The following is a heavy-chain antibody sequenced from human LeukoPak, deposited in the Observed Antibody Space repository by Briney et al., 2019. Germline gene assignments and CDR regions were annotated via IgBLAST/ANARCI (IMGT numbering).Heavy chain of an antibody. Sequence: GGFLRLSCAASGFTFDDYAMHWVRQAPGKGLEWVSGISWNSGSIGYADSVKGRFTISRDNAKSSLYLQMNSLRAEDTASYFCAKGGRYGGNSVYDYFDYWGQGSLVTVSS. J-gene: IGHJ4*02. CDR3: AKGGRYGGNSVYDYFDY. CDR1: GFTFDDYA. CDR2: ISWNSGSI. D-gene: IGHD4-23*01. V-gene: IGHV3-9*01.